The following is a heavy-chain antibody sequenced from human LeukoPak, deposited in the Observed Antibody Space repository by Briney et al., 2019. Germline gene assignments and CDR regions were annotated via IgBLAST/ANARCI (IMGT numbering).Heavy chain of an antibody. CDR3: AKLLFWSDNDAFDI. Sequence: GGSLRLSCAASGFMFSNYAMNWVRRAPGKGLEWLAFIRHDGSIKYYADSVRGRFTISRDNSKSTLYLQMNSLRPEDTAVYSCAKLLFWSDNDAFDIWGQGTKVIVSS. CDR1: GFMFSNYA. D-gene: IGHD3-3*01. V-gene: IGHV3-30*02. CDR2: IRHDGSIK. J-gene: IGHJ3*02.